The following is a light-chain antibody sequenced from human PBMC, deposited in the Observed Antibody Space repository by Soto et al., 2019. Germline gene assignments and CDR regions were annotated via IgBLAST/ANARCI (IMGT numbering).Light chain of an antibody. CDR3: HVWDSDTNHVV. CDR1: DIGSKS. CDR2: CEV. J-gene: IGLJ2*01. Sequence: SYELTQPPSVSVAPGMTARITCGGDDIGSKSVHWYQKKPGQAPVVVIYCEVDRPSGIPERFSGSNSGNTATLTITRVDAGDEADYYCHVWDSDTNHVVFGGGTKLTVL. V-gene: IGLV3-21*01.